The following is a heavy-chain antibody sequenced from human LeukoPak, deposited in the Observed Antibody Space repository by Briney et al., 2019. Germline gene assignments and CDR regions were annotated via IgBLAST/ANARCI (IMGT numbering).Heavy chain of an antibody. V-gene: IGHV3-30*18. CDR3: AKEGTPQVSTWYDL. J-gene: IGHJ5*02. CDR2: ISYEGGTQ. Sequence: GGSLRLSCAASGVTLSPYGMHGVRQAPGKGLEWVAVISYEGGTQHYADSVKGRFIISRDNPRNTLYLQMNILRTEDTAVYYCAKEGTPQVSTWYDLWGQGTQVIVSS. D-gene: IGHD3-10*01. CDR1: GVTLSPYG.